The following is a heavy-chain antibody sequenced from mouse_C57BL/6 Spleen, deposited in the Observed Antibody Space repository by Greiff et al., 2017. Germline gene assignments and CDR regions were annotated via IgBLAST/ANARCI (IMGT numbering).Heavy chain of an antibody. D-gene: IGHD1-1*01. Sequence: EVKLVESGGGLVKPGGSLKLSCAASGFTFSSYAMSWVRQTPEKRLEWVATISDGGSYTYYPDNVKGRFTISRDNAKNNLYLQMSHLKSEDTAMYYCAKSYYYGSSRDAMDYWGQGTSVTVSS. J-gene: IGHJ4*01. CDR1: GFTFSSYA. CDR2: ISDGGSYT. CDR3: AKSYYYGSSRDAMDY. V-gene: IGHV5-4*03.